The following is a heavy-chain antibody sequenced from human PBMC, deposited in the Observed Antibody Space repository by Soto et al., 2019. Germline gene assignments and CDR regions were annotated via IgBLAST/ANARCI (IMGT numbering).Heavy chain of an antibody. Sequence: SVKVYCKASGRTFSSYAISWLRQAPGQGLEWMGGIIPIFGTANYAQKFQGRVTITADESTSTAYMELSSLRSEDTAVYYCASETGTTLWHDAFDIWGQGTMVTVSS. D-gene: IGHD1-7*01. V-gene: IGHV1-69*01. CDR1: GRTFSSYA. CDR2: IIPIFGTA. CDR3: ASETGTTLWHDAFDI. J-gene: IGHJ3*02.